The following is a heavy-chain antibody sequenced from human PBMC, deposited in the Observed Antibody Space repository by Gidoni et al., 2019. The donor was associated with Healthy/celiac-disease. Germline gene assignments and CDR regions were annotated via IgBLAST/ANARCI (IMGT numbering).Heavy chain of an antibody. V-gene: IGHV4-34*01. D-gene: IGHD6-13*01. J-gene: IGHJ6*02. Sequence: QVQLQHWGAGLLTPSETLSLTCAVYGGSFSGYFWSWLRQPPGKGLDWIGEINHSGSTNYNPSLKSRVSISVDTSKNQFSLKLSSVTAADTAVYYCARAGRRIAAAGNGMDVWGQGTTVTVSS. CDR1: GGSFSGYF. CDR3: ARAGRRIAAAGNGMDV. CDR2: INHSGST.